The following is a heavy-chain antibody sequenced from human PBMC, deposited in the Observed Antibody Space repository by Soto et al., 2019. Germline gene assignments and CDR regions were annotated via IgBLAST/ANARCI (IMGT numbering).Heavy chain of an antibody. CDR2: ISDRGENT. V-gene: IGHV3-23*01. J-gene: IGHJ6*02. D-gene: IGHD3-10*01. CDR3: AEERAGKNSPSGQYYYGMEV. Sequence: DVQLLESGGGLVQPGGSLRLSCAASGFSFTGFVMSWVRQTPDKGLEWVSAISDRGENTYYAGSVKGRFTISRDNSKKEVEPENDRPRAEGSAVFYWAEERAGKNSPSGQYYYGMEVWGHWTTVTVSS. CDR1: GFSFTGFV.